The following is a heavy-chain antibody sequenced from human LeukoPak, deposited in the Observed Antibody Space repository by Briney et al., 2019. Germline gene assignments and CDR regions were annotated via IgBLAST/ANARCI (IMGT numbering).Heavy chain of an antibody. CDR1: GYTFTSYG. V-gene: IGHV1-18*01. CDR2: ISAYNGNT. D-gene: IGHD3-10*01. Sequence: GASVKVSCKASGYTFTSYGISWVRQAPGQGLEWMGWISAYNGNTNYAQKLQGRVTMTTDTSTSTAYMELRSLRSDDTAVYYCARDIPAGGFGELSDYWGQGTLVTVSS. CDR3: ARDIPAGGFGELSDY. J-gene: IGHJ4*02.